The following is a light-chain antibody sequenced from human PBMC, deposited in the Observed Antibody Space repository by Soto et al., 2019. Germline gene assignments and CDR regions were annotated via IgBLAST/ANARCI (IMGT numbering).Light chain of an antibody. CDR2: RND. Sequence: QSVLTQPPSASGTPGQSVTISCSGTFSNLGSNFVFWYQQLPGAAPKLLISRNDQRPSGVPDRFSGSKSGTSASLAISGLRSEDEADYHCAAWDDSLRGVVFGGGTKLTVL. J-gene: IGLJ2*01. V-gene: IGLV1-47*01. CDR1: FSNLGSNF. CDR3: AAWDDSLRGVV.